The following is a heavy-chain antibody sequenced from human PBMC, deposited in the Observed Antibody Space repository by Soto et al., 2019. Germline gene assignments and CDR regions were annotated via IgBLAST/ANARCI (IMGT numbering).Heavy chain of an antibody. V-gene: IGHV4-59*08. D-gene: IGHD6-13*01. Sequence: SETLSLTCTFSGLSISSYYWSWIRQPPGKGLEWIGYIYYSGSTNYNPSLKSRVTISVDTSKNQFSLKLSSVTAADTAVYYCARAKAPLYSSSWYWFDPWGQGTLVTVSS. CDR2: IYYSGST. J-gene: IGHJ5*02. CDR3: ARAKAPLYSSSWYWFDP. CDR1: GLSISSYY.